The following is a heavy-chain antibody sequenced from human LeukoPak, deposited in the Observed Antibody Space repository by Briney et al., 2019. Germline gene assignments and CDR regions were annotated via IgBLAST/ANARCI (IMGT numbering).Heavy chain of an antibody. Sequence: SETLSLTCTVSGVSISSSSYYWGWIRQPPGKGLEWIGSIYYSGSTYYNPSLKSRVTISVDTSKNQFSLKLSSVTAADTAVYYCARARTIPGYSSGWYRWFDPWGQGTLVTVSS. CDR2: IYYSGST. CDR3: ARARTIPGYSSGWYRWFDP. J-gene: IGHJ5*02. CDR1: GVSISSSSYY. V-gene: IGHV4-39*07. D-gene: IGHD6-19*01.